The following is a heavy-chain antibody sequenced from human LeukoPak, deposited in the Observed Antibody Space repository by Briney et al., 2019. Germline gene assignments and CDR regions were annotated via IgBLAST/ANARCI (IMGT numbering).Heavy chain of an antibody. CDR1: RFTFSSYW. V-gene: IGHV3-7*03. D-gene: IGHD1-26*01. CDR2: IKQDGSEK. J-gene: IGHJ5*01. Sequence: GGSLRLSCAASRFTFSSYWMSWVRQAPGKGLEWVANIKQDGSEKYYVDSVKGRFTISRDNAKNSLYLQMNSLRAEDTAVYYCARVSGNYYRWFDSWGQGTLVTVSS. CDR3: ARVSGNYYRWFDS.